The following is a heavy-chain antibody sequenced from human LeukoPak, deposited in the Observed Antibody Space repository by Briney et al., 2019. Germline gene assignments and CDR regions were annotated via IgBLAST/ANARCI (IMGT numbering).Heavy chain of an antibody. V-gene: IGHV1-2*02. J-gene: IGHJ6*03. CDR3: ARDRIAVAEYYYYYYMDV. CDR1: GYTFTGYY. Sequence: GASVKVSCKASGYTFTGYYTHWVRQAPGQGLEWMGWINPNSGGTNYAQKFQGRVTMTRDTSISTAYMELSRLRSDDTAVYYCARDRIAVAEYYYYYYMDVWGKGTTVTVSS. CDR2: INPNSGGT. D-gene: IGHD6-19*01.